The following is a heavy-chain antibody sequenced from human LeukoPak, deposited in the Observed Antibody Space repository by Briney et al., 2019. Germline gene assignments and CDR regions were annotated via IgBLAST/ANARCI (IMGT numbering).Heavy chain of an antibody. J-gene: IGHJ3*02. D-gene: IGHD3-9*01. CDR1: GGSFSGYY. CDR3: ARQYYDILTGYYTFDI. V-gene: IGHV4-34*01. CDR2: INHSGST. Sequence: SETLSLTCAVYGGSFSGYYWSWIRQPPGKGLEWIGEINHSGSTNHNPSLKSRVTISVDTSKNQFSLKLSSVTAADTAVYYCARQYYDILTGYYTFDIWGQGTMVTVSS.